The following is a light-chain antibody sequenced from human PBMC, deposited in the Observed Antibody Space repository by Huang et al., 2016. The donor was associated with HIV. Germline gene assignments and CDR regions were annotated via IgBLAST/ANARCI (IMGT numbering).Light chain of an antibody. CDR3: QQYYCFPLT. J-gene: IGKJ1*01. CDR2: ATS. V-gene: IGKV1-8*01. Sequence: AIRITQSPSSLSASTGDKVSITCRASQDINTYLAWYQQKPGKPPSLLIYATSTLQSGVPSRFSGSGSGTDFTLTITHLQSEDFATYYCQQYYCFPLTFGQGSQVEV. CDR1: QDINTY.